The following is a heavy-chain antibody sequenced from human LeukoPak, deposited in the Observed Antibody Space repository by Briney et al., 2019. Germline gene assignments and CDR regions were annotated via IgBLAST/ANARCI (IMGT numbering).Heavy chain of an antibody. CDR2: INSDGSWT. J-gene: IGHJ4*02. V-gene: IGHV3-74*01. CDR3: ARDGAQAAAGTIPSY. Sequence: GGSLKLSCAASGNYWMHWVRQAPGKGLVWVSHINSDGSWTSYADSVKGRFTISRDNSKNTLYLQMNSLRAEDTAVYYCARDGAQAAAGTIPSYWGQGTLVTVSS. CDR1: GNYW. D-gene: IGHD6-13*01.